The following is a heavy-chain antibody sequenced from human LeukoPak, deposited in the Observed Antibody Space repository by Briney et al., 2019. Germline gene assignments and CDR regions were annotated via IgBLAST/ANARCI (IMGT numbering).Heavy chain of an antibody. V-gene: IGHV5-10-1*01. D-gene: IGHD6-13*01. CDR3: ARGESSSPALLKC. J-gene: IGHJ4*02. Sequence: GESLRISGKGSGYICSSYWICCVRQMPGKGLERMGRIDPSDSYTNYSPSFQGHVTISANKSISTAYLQWSSLKASDTAMYYCARGESSSPALLKCWGEGTLSPSPQ. CDR2: IDPSDSYT. CDR1: GYICSSYW.